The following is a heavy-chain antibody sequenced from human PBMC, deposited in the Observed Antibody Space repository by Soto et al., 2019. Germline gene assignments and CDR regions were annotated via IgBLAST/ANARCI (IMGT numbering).Heavy chain of an antibody. V-gene: IGHV3-7*01. CDR2: IQQDGTDK. CDR3: GRYDFWSGEPPHSY. CDR1: GFTFSNYL. Sequence: PGGALRLSCAASGFTFSNYLMNWVRQAPGKGLEWVASIQQDGTDKSYVDSVKGRFTISRDNAKNSLYLQMNSLRAEDTAVYYCGRYDFWSGEPPHSYWGQGTLVTVSS. J-gene: IGHJ4*02. D-gene: IGHD3-3*01.